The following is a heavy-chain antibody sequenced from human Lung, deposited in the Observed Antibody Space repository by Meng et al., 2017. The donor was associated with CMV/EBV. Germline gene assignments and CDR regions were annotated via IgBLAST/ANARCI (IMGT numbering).Heavy chain of an antibody. CDR3: ARDGGSSISCYAPGNFVMDF. V-gene: IGHV1-2*02. D-gene: IGHD2-2*01. CDR2: INPNSGHT. J-gene: IGHJ6*02. Sequence: ASXXVSXKASGSTFSIYYTHWVRQAPGQGLEWMGWINPNSGHTNYAQKFQGRVTMTRDTSISTAYMELSRLRSDDTAVYYCARDGGSSISCYAPGNFVMDFXRQGXTVTVSS. CDR1: GSTFSIYY.